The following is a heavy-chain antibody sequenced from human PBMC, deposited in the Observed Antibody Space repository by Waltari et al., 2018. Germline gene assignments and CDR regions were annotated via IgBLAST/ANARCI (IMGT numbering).Heavy chain of an antibody. Sequence: EVQLVESGGGLVQPGRSLRLSCAASGFTFDDYAMTWVRQAPGKGLECVSGISWNSGSIGYADSVKGRFTISRDNAKNSLYLQMNSLRAEDTALYYCAKDYVSSWHFDYWGQGTLVTVSS. CDR3: AKDYVSSWHFDY. CDR2: ISWNSGSI. CDR1: GFTFDDYA. V-gene: IGHV3-9*01. D-gene: IGHD6-13*01. J-gene: IGHJ4*02.